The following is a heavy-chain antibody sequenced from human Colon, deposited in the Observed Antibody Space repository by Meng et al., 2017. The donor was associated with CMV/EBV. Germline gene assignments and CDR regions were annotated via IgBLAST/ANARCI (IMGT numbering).Heavy chain of an antibody. CDR3: VKGHTMINP. V-gene: IGHV3-11*05. CDR1: GFYFSDYY. CDR2: ISPTGSDT. Sequence: GELVQFGGGFVGPGGSLGFSCAASGFYFSDYYMTWIREAPGKGLEWVSYISPTGSDTNYADSVRGRFTISRDNAKNSLFLQMSSLTAEDTAVYYCVKGHTMINPWGQGTLVTVSS. D-gene: IGHD3-16*01. J-gene: IGHJ5*02.